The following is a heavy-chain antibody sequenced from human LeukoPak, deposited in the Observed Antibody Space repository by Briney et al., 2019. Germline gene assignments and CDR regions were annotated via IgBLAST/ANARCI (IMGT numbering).Heavy chain of an antibody. V-gene: IGHV3-48*04. J-gene: IGHJ4*02. D-gene: IGHD1-14*01. Sequence: GGSLRLSCAASGFTFSSYSMDWVRQAPGKGLEWVSYISSSSSTIYYADSVKGRFTISRDNANNSLYLQMNSLRAEDTAFYYCVKGSSVSYRNHVDYWGQGTLVTVSS. CDR1: GFTFSSYS. CDR3: VKGSSVSYRNHVDY. CDR2: ISSSSSTI.